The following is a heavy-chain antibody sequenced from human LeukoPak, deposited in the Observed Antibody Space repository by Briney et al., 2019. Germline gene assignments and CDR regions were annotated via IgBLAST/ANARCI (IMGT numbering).Heavy chain of an antibody. V-gene: IGHV3-53*01. CDR2: IYSGGST. D-gene: IGHD4-17*01. Sequence: PGGSLRLSCAASGFTVSSNYMSWVRQAPGKGLKWVSVIYSGGSTYYADSVKGRFTISRDNSKNTLYLQMNSLRAEDTAVYYCARNPYGDFNSFDYWGQGTLVTVSS. J-gene: IGHJ4*02. CDR3: ARNPYGDFNSFDY. CDR1: GFTVSSNY.